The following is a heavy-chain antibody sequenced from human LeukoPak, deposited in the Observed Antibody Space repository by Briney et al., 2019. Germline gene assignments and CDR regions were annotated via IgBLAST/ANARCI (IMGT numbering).Heavy chain of an antibody. V-gene: IGHV3-23*01. Sequence: PGGSLRLSCAASGFTFSSYSMNWVRQAPGKGLEWVSGISDRGGNTYYAGSVKGRFTISRDNSKKTLYLQMNSLRAEDTAVYYCVRRNYFDYWGQGTLVTVSS. J-gene: IGHJ4*02. CDR2: ISDRGGNT. CDR3: VRRNYFDY. CDR1: GFTFSSYS.